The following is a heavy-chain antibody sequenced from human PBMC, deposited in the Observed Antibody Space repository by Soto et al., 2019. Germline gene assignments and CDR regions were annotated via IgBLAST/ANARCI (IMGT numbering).Heavy chain of an antibody. CDR3: AKVDHWSGGSCYAYSYYYYMDV. D-gene: IGHD2-15*01. CDR2: ISGSGGST. V-gene: IGHV3-23*01. J-gene: IGHJ6*03. Sequence: GGSLRLSCAASGFTFSSYAMSWVRQAPGKGLEWVSAISGSGGSTYYADSVKGRFTISRDNSKNTLYLQMNSLRAEDTAVYYCAKVDHWSGGSCYAYSYYYYMDVWGKGTTVTVSS. CDR1: GFTFSSYA.